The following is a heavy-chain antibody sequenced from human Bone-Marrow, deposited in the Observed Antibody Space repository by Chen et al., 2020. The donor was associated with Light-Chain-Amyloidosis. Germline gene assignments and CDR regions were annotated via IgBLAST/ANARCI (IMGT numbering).Heavy chain of an antibody. V-gene: IGHV5-51*01. J-gene: IGHJ4*02. CDR1: GYTFPNYW. D-gene: IGHD5-12*01. CDR2: IYPDDSAA. CDR3: ARRRDGYNFDY. Sequence: EVQLEQSGPEVKKPGESPKISCKGSGYTFPNYWIGWVRQMPGKGLEWMGVIYPDDSAARYSPSFEGQVTISADKSITTAYLQWRSLKASDTAMYYCARRRDGYNFDYWGQGTLVTVSS.